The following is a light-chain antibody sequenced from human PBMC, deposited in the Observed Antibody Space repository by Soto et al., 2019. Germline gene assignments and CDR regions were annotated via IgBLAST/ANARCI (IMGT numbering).Light chain of an antibody. CDR1: SIDFNTSRY. V-gene: IGLV2-14*01. CDR2: EVS. J-gene: IGLJ3*02. Sequence: QSALTQPASVPGSPGQSITFPVIGASIDFNTSRYVSWYQQHPGKAPKLLIYEVSIRPSGVSSRFSGSKSANTASLTISGLQPEDEADYFCSSDVSGYSLGVFGGGTKLTVL. CDR3: SSDVSGYSLGV.